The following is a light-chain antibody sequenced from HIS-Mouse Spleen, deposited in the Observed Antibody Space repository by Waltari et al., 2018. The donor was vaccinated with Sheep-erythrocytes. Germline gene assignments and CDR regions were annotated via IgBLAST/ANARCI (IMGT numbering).Light chain of an antibody. J-gene: IGLJ1*01. CDR1: SSDVGGYNY. CDR2: DVS. V-gene: IGLV2-11*01. Sequence: QSALTQPRSVSGSPGQSVTISCTGTSSDVGGYNYVSWYQQHPGKAPKLMIYDVSKRPAEVPARFSGSKSGNTASLTSSGLQAEDEADYYCCSYAGSYNHVFATGTKVTVL. CDR3: CSYAGSYNHV.